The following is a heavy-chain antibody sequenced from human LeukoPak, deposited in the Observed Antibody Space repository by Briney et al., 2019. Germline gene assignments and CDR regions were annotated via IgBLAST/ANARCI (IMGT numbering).Heavy chain of an antibody. D-gene: IGHD3-3*01. CDR2: LYYSGNT. Sequence: SETLSLTCTVSGGSISSSHYYWGWIRQPPGKGLEWIGSLYYSGNTSYNPSLKSRVSISVDTSKKQFSLKLSSVTAADTAVYYCARRAIFEVVTFDYWGQATLVTVSS. CDR1: GGSISSSHYY. J-gene: IGHJ4*02. V-gene: IGHV4-39*01. CDR3: ARRAIFEVVTFDY.